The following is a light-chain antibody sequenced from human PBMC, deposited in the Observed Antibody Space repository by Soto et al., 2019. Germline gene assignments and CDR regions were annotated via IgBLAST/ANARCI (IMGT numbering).Light chain of an antibody. V-gene: IGLV1-36*01. CDR1: SSNIGNNA. CDR3: AAWDDSPNGYV. J-gene: IGLJ1*01. Sequence: QSVLTQPPSVSEAPRQRVTISCSGSSSNIGNNAVNWYQQLPGKAPKLLIYYDDLLPSGVSDRFSGSKSGTSASLAISGLQSEDEADYYCAAWDDSPNGYVFGTGTQLTVL. CDR2: YDD.